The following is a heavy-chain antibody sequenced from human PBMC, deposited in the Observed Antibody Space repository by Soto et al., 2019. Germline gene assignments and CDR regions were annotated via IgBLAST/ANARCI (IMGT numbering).Heavy chain of an antibody. Sequence: EVQLLESGGGLVQPGGSLRLSCAASGFTFSSYAMSWVRQAPGKGMEWVSVISGSGDSTYYADAVKGRFTISRDNSKNTLYLQMTSVRAEDTAVYYCASRNYGGLYFDYWGQGTLVTVSS. CDR1: GFTFSSYA. J-gene: IGHJ4*02. CDR3: ASRNYGGLYFDY. CDR2: ISGSGDST. V-gene: IGHV3-23*01. D-gene: IGHD1-7*01.